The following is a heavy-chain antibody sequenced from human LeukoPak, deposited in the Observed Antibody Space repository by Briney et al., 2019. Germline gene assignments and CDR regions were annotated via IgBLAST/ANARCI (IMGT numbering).Heavy chain of an antibody. D-gene: IGHD5-18*01. Sequence: GGSLRLSCAASGFTFSSYAMHWVRQAPGKGLEWVAVISYDGSNKYYADSVKGRFTISRDNSKNTLYLQMNSLRAEDTAVYYCVRLTSPPPDVDTAMALSNYYYGMDVWGQGTTVTVSS. V-gene: IGHV3-30-3*01. J-gene: IGHJ6*02. CDR3: VRLTSPPPDVDTAMALSNYYYGMDV. CDR1: GFTFSSYA. CDR2: ISYDGSNK.